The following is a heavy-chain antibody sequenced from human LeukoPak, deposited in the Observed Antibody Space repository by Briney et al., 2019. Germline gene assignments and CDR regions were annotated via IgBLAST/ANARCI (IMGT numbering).Heavy chain of an antibody. J-gene: IGHJ3*02. D-gene: IGHD3-22*01. V-gene: IGHV4-38-2*02. CDR1: GYSISSAYY. CDR2: IFHSGST. Sequence: PSETLSLTCTVSGYSISSAYYWGWIRQPPGKGLECIGSIFHSGSTYYDPSLKSRVTISVDTSKNQFSLKLSSVTAADTAVYYCAGTYYYDSSTYAGAFDIWGQGTMVTVSS. CDR3: AGTYYYDSSTYAGAFDI.